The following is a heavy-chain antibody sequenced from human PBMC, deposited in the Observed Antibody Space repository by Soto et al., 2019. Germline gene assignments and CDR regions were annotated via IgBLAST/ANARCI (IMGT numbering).Heavy chain of an antibody. CDR2: ISWNSGSI. CDR3: AKDNAIAHPYYYYYMDV. V-gene: IGHV3-9*01. Sequence: EVQLVESGGGLVQPGRSLRLSCAASGFTFDDYAMHWVRQAPGKGLEWVSGISWNSGSIGYADSVKGRFTISRDNAKNSLYLQMNSLRADDTALYYCAKDNAIAHPYYYYYMDVWGKGTTVTVSS. D-gene: IGHD2-2*01. J-gene: IGHJ6*03. CDR1: GFTFDDYA.